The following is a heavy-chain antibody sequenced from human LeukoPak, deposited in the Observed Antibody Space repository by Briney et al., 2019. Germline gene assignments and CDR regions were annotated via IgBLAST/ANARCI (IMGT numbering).Heavy chain of an antibody. V-gene: IGHV3-23*01. CDR2: ISGSGDNT. Sequence: PGGSLRLSCVASGFTFSSYAMNWVRQAPGKGLEWVSGISGSGDNTYYADSVKGRFTISRDNSKNTLYLQMNSLRAEDTAVYYCAKRGSYDFDYWGQGTLVTVSS. J-gene: IGHJ4*02. CDR3: AKRGSYDFDY. D-gene: IGHD1-26*01. CDR1: GFTFSSYA.